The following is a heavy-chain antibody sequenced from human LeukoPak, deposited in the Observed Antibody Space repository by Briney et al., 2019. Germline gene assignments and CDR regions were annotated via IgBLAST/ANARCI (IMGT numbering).Heavy chain of an antibody. J-gene: IGHJ4*02. CDR3: ARVGQVVTATQGSFDY. CDR1: GYTFTSYG. V-gene: IGHV1-18*01. D-gene: IGHD2-21*02. Sequence: ASVKVSCMASGYTFTSYGISGVRQAPGQGLEWMGWISAYNGNTNYAQKLQGRVTMTTDTSTSTAYMELRSLRSDDTAVYYCARVGQVVTATQGSFDYWGQGTLVTVSS. CDR2: ISAYNGNT.